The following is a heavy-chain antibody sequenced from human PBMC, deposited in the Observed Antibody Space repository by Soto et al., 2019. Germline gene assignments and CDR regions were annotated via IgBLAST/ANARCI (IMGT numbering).Heavy chain of an antibody. V-gene: IGHV3-33*01. CDR3: ARGVHYYGSSGPDPDY. Sequence: QVQLVESGGGVVQPGRSLRLSCAASGFTFSSYGMHWVRQAPGKGLEWVAVIWYDGSNKYYADSVKGRFTISRDNSKNTLYLQMNSLRAEDTAVYYCARGVHYYGSSGPDPDYWGQGTLVTVSS. D-gene: IGHD3-22*01. CDR2: IWYDGSNK. J-gene: IGHJ4*02. CDR1: GFTFSSYG.